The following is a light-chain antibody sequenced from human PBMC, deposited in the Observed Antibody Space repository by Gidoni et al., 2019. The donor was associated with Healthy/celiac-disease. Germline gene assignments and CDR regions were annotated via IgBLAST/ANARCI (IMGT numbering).Light chain of an antibody. CDR2: EVS. V-gene: IGLV2-18*01. Sequence: ARTQPPSVSGSPGQAVTISCTGTSSDVGSYNRVSWYQQPPGTAPKLMIYEVSKRPSGVPDRFSGSKSGNTASLTISGLQAEDEADYYCSLYTSSSTLVFGGGTKLTVL. CDR1: SSDVGSYNR. J-gene: IGLJ2*01. CDR3: SLYTSSSTLV.